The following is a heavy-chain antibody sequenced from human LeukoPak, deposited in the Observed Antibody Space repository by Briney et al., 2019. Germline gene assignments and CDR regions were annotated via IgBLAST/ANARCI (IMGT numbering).Heavy chain of an antibody. CDR1: GYTLTELS. CDR2: FDPEDGET. J-gene: IGHJ4*02. V-gene: IGHV1-24*01. CDR3: ATYGGLIAAAGSDY. Sequence: ASVKVSCKVSGYTLTELSMHWVRQAPGKGLEWVGGFDPEDGETIYAQKFQGRVTMTEDTSTDTAYMELSSLSSEDTAVYYCATYGGLIAAAGSDYWGQGTLVTVSS. D-gene: IGHD6-13*01.